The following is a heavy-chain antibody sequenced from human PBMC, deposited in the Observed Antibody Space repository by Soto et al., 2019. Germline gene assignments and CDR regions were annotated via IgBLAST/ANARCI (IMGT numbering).Heavy chain of an antibody. CDR3: ARGARPSNYYYYGMDV. CDR2: IYYSGST. Sequence: PSETLSLTCTVSGGSISSGDYYWSWIRQPPXKGLEWIGYIYYSGSTYYNPSLKSRVTISVDTSKNQFSLKLSSVTAADTAVYYCARGARPSNYYYYGMDVWGQGTTVTVSS. D-gene: IGHD3-16*01. CDR1: GGSISSGDYY. J-gene: IGHJ6*02. V-gene: IGHV4-30-4*01.